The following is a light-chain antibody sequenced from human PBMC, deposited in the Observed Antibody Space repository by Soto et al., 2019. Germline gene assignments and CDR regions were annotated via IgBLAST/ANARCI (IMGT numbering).Light chain of an antibody. V-gene: IGLV6-57*04. CDR2: EDN. Sequence: FMLTQPHSVSESPGKTVTISCTRSSGSIASNYVQWYQQRPGSAPTTVIYEDNQRPSGVPDRFSGSIDSSSNSASLTISGLKTKDEADYYCQSYDSSNRVFGGGTKVTVL. CDR3: QSYDSSNRV. CDR1: SGSIASNY. J-gene: IGLJ3*02.